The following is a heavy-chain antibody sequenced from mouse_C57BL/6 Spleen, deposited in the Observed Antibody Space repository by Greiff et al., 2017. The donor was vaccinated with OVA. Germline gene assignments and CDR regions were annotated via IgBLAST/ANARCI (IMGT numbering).Heavy chain of an antibody. CDR1: GFTFSSYA. Sequence: EVQGVESGGGLVKPGGSLKLSCAASGFTFSSYAMSWVRQTPEKRLEWVATISDGGSYTYYPDNVKGRFTISRDNAKNNLYLQMSHLKSEDTAMYYCAREGTTVRFAYWGQGTLVTVSA. CDR3: AREGTTVRFAY. V-gene: IGHV5-4*01. J-gene: IGHJ3*01. CDR2: ISDGGSYT. D-gene: IGHD1-1*01.